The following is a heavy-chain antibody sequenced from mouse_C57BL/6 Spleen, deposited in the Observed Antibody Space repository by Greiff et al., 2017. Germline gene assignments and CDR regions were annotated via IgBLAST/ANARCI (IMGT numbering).Heavy chain of an antibody. J-gene: IGHJ3*01. CDR1: GYTFTSYW. CDR3: ARGVDYGSSPWFAY. V-gene: IGHV1-64*01. D-gene: IGHD1-1*01. Sequence: QVQLQQPGAELVKPGPSVKLSCKASGYTFTSYWMHWVKQRPGQGLEWMGMIHPNSGSTNYNEKFKSKATLTVDKSSSTAYMQLSSLTSEDSAVYYCARGVDYGSSPWFAYWGQGTLVTVSA. CDR2: IHPNSGST.